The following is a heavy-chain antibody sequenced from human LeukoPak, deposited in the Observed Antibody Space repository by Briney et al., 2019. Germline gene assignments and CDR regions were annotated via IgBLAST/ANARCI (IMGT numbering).Heavy chain of an antibody. Sequence: GASVKVSCKASGYTFTSYAMNWVRQAPGQGLEGMGWINTHTGNPTYAQGFTGRFVFSLDTSVSTAYLQISSLKAEDTAVYYCARDNVWFGEFRFDYWGQGTLVTVSS. V-gene: IGHV7-4-1*02. D-gene: IGHD3-10*01. CDR1: GYTFTSYA. CDR3: ARDNVWFGEFRFDY. J-gene: IGHJ4*02. CDR2: INTHTGNP.